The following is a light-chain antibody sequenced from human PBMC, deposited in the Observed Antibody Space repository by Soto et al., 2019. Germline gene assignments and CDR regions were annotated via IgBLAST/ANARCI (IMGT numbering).Light chain of an antibody. J-gene: IGLJ3*02. CDR2: NDY. CDR3: TAWDDSLNAWL. Sequence: QSVLTQSPSASGTPGQRVTISCSGSTSNIEENSVTWYQRLPGTAPKVLIYNDYQRPSGVPDRFSGSKSGTSASLAISDLQSEDEGDYYCTAWDDSLNAWLFGGGTKVTVL. V-gene: IGLV1-44*01. CDR1: TSNIEENS.